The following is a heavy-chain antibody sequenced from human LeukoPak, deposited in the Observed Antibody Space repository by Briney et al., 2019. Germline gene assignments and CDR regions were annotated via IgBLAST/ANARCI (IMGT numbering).Heavy chain of an antibody. Sequence: GGSLRLSCAASGFTFSSYGMHWVRQAPGKGLEWVAVISYDGSNKYYADSVKGRFTISRGNAKNSLFLQMNSLRAEDTALYYCAKDSSGYYDGAFDIWGQGTMVTVSS. J-gene: IGHJ3*02. V-gene: IGHV3-30*18. CDR3: AKDSSGYYDGAFDI. CDR2: ISYDGSNK. CDR1: GFTFSSYG. D-gene: IGHD3-22*01.